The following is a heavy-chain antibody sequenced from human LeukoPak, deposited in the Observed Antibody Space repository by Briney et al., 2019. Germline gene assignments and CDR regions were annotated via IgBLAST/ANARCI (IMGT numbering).Heavy chain of an antibody. Sequence: EGSLRLSCAASGFTVSSNYMGWVRQPPGKGLDWVSVIYSGGSAYYAESVKGRFTISRDSSKNTLHLQMNSLTAEDTAVYYCARGSSLAAVARGFDYWGQGALVTVSS. D-gene: IGHD6-19*01. V-gene: IGHV3-66*02. CDR2: IYSGGSA. J-gene: IGHJ4*02. CDR3: ARGSSLAAVARGFDY. CDR1: GFTVSSNY.